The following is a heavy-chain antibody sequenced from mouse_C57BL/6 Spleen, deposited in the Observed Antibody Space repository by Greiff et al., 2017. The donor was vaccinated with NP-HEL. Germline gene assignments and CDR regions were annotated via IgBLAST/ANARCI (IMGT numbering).Heavy chain of an antibody. J-gene: IGHJ1*03. Sequence: VQLQQSGAELVRPGASVKLSCTASGFNIKDYYMHWVKQRPEQGLEWIGRIDPEDGDTEYAPKFQGKATMTADTSSNTAYLQLSSLTSEDTAVYYCTTGHYGSSYWYFDVWGTGTTVTVSS. CDR2: IDPEDGDT. D-gene: IGHD1-1*01. CDR1: GFNIKDYY. CDR3: TTGHYGSSYWYFDV. V-gene: IGHV14-1*01.